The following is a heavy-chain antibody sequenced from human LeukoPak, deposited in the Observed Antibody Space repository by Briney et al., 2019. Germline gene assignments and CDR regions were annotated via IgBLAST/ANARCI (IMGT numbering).Heavy chain of an antibody. CDR3: AKDLGYSGSYIDC. D-gene: IGHD1-26*01. CDR2: ISYDGGNK. CDR1: GFTFSSYV. J-gene: IGHJ4*02. Sequence: GGSLRLSCAASGFTFSSYVMHWVRQAPGKGLEWVAFISYDGGNKYYADSVKSRFTTSRDNSKNTLYLQMNSLRTEDTAVYYCAKDLGYSGSYIDCWGQGTLVTVSS. V-gene: IGHV3-30*18.